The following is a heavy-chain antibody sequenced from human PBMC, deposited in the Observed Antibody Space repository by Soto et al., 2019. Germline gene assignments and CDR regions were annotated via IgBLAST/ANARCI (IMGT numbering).Heavy chain of an antibody. V-gene: IGHV1-69*06. CDR2: IIPIFGTA. CDR3: AREGMGLLWFGESNYYYYGMDV. Sequence: SVKVSGKASGGTFSSYAISWVRQAPGQGLEWMGGIIPIFGTANYAQKFQGRVTITADKSTSTAYMELSSLRSEDTAVYYCAREGMGLLWFGESNYYYYGMDVWGQGITVTVSS. CDR1: GGTFSSYA. D-gene: IGHD3-10*01. J-gene: IGHJ6*02.